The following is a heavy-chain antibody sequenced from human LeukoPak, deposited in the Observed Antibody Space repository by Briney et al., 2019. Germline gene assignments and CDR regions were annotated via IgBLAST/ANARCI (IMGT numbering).Heavy chain of an antibody. Sequence: GGSLRLSCAASGFTFSSYWMSWVRQAPGKGLEWVSYISSSGSTIYYADSVKGRFTISRDNAKNSLYLQMNSLRAEDTAVYYCARVPYCSGGSCYSYWGQGTLVTVSS. D-gene: IGHD2-15*01. J-gene: IGHJ4*02. CDR3: ARVPYCSGGSCYSY. CDR2: ISSSGSTI. CDR1: GFTFSSYW. V-gene: IGHV3-48*04.